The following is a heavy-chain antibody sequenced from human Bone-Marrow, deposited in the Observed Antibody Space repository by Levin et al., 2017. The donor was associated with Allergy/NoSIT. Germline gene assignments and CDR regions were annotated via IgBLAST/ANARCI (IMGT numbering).Heavy chain of an antibody. D-gene: IGHD6-19*01. CDR3: ARDQGDISGHAFDY. J-gene: IGHJ4*02. CDR2: IKQDGSEK. V-gene: IGHV3-7*01. Sequence: PGGSLRLSCAASGFTFSSYWMSWVRQAPGKGLEWVANIKQDGSEKYYVDSVKGRFTISRDNAKNSLYLQMNSLRAEDTAVYYCARDQGDISGHAFDYWGQGTLVTVSS. CDR1: GFTFSSYW.